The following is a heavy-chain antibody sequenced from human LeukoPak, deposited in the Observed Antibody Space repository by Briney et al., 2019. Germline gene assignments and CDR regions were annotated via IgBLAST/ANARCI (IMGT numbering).Heavy chain of an antibody. D-gene: IGHD2-8*01. CDR1: GFTFSNYG. Sequence: PGGSLRLSCVASGFTFSNYGIHWVRQAPGKGLEWVAFIRSNGSKKYYADSVKGRFTISRDNSKNTLYLQMNSLRAEDTAVYYCAKQVSRGFFGSWGQGTLVTVSS. CDR2: IRSNGSKK. J-gene: IGHJ4*02. CDR3: AKQVSRGFFGS. V-gene: IGHV3-30*02.